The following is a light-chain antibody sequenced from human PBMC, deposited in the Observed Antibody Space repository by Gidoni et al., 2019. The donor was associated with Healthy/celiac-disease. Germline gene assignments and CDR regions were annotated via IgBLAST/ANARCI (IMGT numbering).Light chain of an antibody. CDR2: AAS. CDR3: QQYYSYPRIT. CDR1: QGISSY. J-gene: IGKJ5*01. Sequence: SSFSASTGDRVTIPCRASQGISSYLAWYQQKPGKAPKLLIYAASTLQSGVPSRFSGSGSGTDFTLTISCLQSEDFATYYCQQYYSYPRITFGQGTRLEIK. V-gene: IGKV1-8*01.